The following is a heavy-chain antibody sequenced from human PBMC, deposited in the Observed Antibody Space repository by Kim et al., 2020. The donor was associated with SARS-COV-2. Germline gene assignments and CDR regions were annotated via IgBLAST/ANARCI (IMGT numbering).Heavy chain of an antibody. V-gene: IGHV3-30-3*01. D-gene: IGHD4-4*01. J-gene: IGHJ5*02. CDR1: GFTFSSYA. CDR2: ISYDGSNK. CDR3: ARQLPELANWFDP. Sequence: GGSLRLSCAASGFTFSSYAMHWVRQAPGKGLEWVAVISYDGSNKYYADSVKGRFTISRDNSKNTLYLQMNSLRAEDTAVYYCARQLPELANWFDPWGQGTLVTVSS.